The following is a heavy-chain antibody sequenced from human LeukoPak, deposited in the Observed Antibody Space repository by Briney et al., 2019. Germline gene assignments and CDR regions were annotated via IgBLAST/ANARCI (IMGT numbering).Heavy chain of an antibody. V-gene: IGHV3-66*01. CDR1: GFSVSGNY. CDR2: TYSGGST. Sequence: PGGSLRLSCAASGFSVSGNYMNWVRQAPGKGLEWVSITYSGGSTYYVDSVKGRFTISRDNAKNSLYLQMNSLRAEDTAVYYCASGDIPHWGQGTLVTVSS. D-gene: IGHD2-15*01. J-gene: IGHJ4*02. CDR3: ASGDIPH.